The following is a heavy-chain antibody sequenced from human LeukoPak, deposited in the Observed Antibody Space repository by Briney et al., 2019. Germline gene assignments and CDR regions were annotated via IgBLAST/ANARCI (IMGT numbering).Heavy chain of an antibody. J-gene: IGHJ4*02. V-gene: IGHV3-30-3*01. D-gene: IGHD6-6*01. CDR3: ARGVSSSYPFFDY. CDR1: GFTFSSYA. CDR2: ISYDGSNK. Sequence: GRSLRLSCAASGFTFSSYAMHWVRQAPGKGLEWVAVISYDGSNKYYADSVKGRFTISRDNSKNTLYLQMNSLRAEDTAVYHCARGVSSSYPFFDYWGQGTLVTVSS.